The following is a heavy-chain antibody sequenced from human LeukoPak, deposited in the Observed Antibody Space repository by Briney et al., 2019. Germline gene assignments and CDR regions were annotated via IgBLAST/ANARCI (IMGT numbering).Heavy chain of an antibody. CDR3: ARGGSYLSAFDI. J-gene: IGHJ3*02. D-gene: IGHD1-26*01. CDR1: GFTVSSNY. CDR2: IYSGGST. Sequence: GGSLRLSCAASGFTVSSNYMSWLRQAPGKGLEGCSIIYSGGSTFYADSVKGRFTISRDNSKNTLYLQMNSLRAEDTAVYYCARGGSYLSAFDIWGQGTMVTVSS. V-gene: IGHV3-53*01.